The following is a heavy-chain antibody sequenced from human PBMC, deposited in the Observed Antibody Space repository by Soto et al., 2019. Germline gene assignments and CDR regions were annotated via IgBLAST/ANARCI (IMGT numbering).Heavy chain of an antibody. V-gene: IGHV4-34*01. CDR2: INHSGST. Sequence: SETLSLTCAVYGGSFSGYYWSWIRQPPGKGLEWIGEINHSGSTNYNPSLKSRVTISVDTSKNQFSLKLSSVTAADTAVYYCARGLYGSGSYYKGRGYNWFDPWGQGTLVTVSS. CDR1: GGSFSGYY. J-gene: IGHJ5*02. CDR3: ARGLYGSGSYYKGRGYNWFDP. D-gene: IGHD3-10*01.